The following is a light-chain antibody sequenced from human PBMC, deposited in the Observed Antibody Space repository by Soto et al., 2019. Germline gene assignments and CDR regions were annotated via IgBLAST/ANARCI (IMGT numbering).Light chain of an antibody. CDR3: QQSYSTPRT. V-gene: IGKV1-39*01. Sequence: GARVTITCRASQSISSYLNWYQQKPGKAPKLLIYDTSSFQSGVPPRFSGSGSGTDFTLTISSLQPEDFASYYCQQSYSTPRTLGQGTKVDIK. J-gene: IGKJ1*01. CDR2: DTS. CDR1: QSISSY.